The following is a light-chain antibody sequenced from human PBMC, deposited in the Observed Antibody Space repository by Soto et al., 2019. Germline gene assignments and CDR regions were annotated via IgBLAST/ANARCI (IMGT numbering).Light chain of an antibody. V-gene: IGKV3-15*01. CDR3: HEYNNWVHFT. Sequence: EVVLTQSPATLSVSPGERATLSCRASESVNNKLGGYQQKPGQAPRLLSYRASNRATGIPARYSGSGSGTECTLTISSLQSEDSAVYYCHEYNNWVHFTFGQGTRLEIK. CDR2: RAS. CDR1: ESVNNK. J-gene: IGKJ5*01.